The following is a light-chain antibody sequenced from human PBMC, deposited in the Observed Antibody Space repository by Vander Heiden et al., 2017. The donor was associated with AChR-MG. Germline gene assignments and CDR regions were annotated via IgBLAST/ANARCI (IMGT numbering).Light chain of an antibody. Sequence: SYELTQPPSVSVSPGQTARITCSADVLSKQSVYWYQQRPGQAPVVVIFKDIGRPSGISERFSGSRSGTTVTLTISGVQPEDEAAYYCQSADITGTSYVFGAGTKVTVL. CDR3: QSADITGTSYV. V-gene: IGLV3-25*03. CDR2: KDI. J-gene: IGLJ1*01. CDR1: VLSKQS.